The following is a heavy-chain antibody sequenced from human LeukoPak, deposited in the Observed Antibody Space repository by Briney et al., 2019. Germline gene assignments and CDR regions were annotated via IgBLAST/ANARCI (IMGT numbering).Heavy chain of an antibody. CDR2: IYPGDSGT. Sequence: KPGESLRISCKGSGYSFTSYWISWVRQMPGKSLEWMGIIYPGDSGTRYSPSFQGQVTISADKSISTAYVQWSSLKASDTAMYYCARHQYSGSYFVFDYWGQGTLVTVSS. CDR3: ARHQYSGSYFVFDY. J-gene: IGHJ4*02. CDR1: GYSFTSYW. V-gene: IGHV5-51*01. D-gene: IGHD1-26*01.